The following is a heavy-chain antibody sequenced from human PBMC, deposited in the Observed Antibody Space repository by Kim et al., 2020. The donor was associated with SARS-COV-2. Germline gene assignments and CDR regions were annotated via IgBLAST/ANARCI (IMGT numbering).Heavy chain of an antibody. J-gene: IGHJ4*02. CDR1: GGSISSSTYY. V-gene: IGHV4-39*01. Sequence: SETLSLTCTVSGGSISSSTYYWGWIRQPPGKGLEWIGSIYYIGSTYYNPSLKSRVTIFVDTSKIQFSLKLTSVTAADTAVYYCARLGGEYSSSLLGVDYWGQGTLVTVSS. D-gene: IGHD6-13*01. CDR3: ARLGGEYSSSLLGVDY. CDR2: IYYIGST.